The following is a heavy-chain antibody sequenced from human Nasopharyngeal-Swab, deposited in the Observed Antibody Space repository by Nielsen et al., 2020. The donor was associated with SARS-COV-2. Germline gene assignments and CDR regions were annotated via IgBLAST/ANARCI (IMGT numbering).Heavy chain of an antibody. J-gene: IGHJ5*02. Sequence: GGSLRLSCKGSGYSFTSYWISWVRQMPGKGLEWMGKIDPSDSYTNYSPSFQGHVTISADKSISTAYLQWSSLKASDSAMYYCAGSIAARPGWFDPWGQGTLVTVSS. CDR1: GYSFTSYW. CDR2: IDPSDSYT. D-gene: IGHD6-6*01. V-gene: IGHV5-10-1*01. CDR3: AGSIAARPGWFDP.